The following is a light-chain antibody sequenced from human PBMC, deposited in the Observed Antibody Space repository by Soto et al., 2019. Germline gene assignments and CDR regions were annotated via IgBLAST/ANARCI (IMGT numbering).Light chain of an antibody. Sequence: DIQMTQSPSSLSASVGDRVTITCQASQNINNDLNWYQQKPGKAPKLLIYAASTLQSGTPSRFSGSGSGTEFTLTITSLKPEDFATYYCQQFNSYPPDTFGQGTKLEIK. J-gene: IGKJ2*01. CDR3: QQFNSYPPDT. CDR2: AAS. CDR1: QNINND. V-gene: IGKV1-17*01.